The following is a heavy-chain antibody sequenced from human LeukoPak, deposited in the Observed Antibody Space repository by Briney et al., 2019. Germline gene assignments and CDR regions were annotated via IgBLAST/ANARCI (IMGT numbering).Heavy chain of an antibody. J-gene: IGHJ3*02. CDR3: ARVAIATMVRGSGAFDI. V-gene: IGHV1-46*01. Sequence: ASVKVSCKASGYTFTSYYMHWVRPAPEQGLEWMGIINPSGGSTSYAQKFQGRVTMTRDTSTSTVYMELSSLRSEDTAVYYCARVAIATMVRGSGAFDIWGQGTMVTVSS. CDR2: INPSGGST. CDR1: GYTFTSYY. D-gene: IGHD3-10*01.